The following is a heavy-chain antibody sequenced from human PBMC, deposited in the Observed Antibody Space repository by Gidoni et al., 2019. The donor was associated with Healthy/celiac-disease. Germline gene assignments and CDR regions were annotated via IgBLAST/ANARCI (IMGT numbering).Heavy chain of an antibody. V-gene: IGHV1-18*01. Sequence: QVQLVQSGAEVKKPGASVKVSCKASGYTFTSYGISWVRQAPGQGLEWMGWISPYTGNTNYAQKLQGRVTMTTDTSTSTAYMELRSLRSDDTAVYYCARTIFGVVTPGVWFDPWGQGTLVTVSS. J-gene: IGHJ5*02. D-gene: IGHD3-3*01. CDR2: ISPYTGNT. CDR3: ARTIFGVVTPGVWFDP. CDR1: GYTFTSYG.